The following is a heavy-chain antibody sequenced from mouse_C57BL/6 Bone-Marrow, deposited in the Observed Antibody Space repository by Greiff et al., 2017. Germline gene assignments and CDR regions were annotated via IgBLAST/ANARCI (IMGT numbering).Heavy chain of an antibody. J-gene: IGHJ2*01. D-gene: IGHD1-1*01. CDR1: GFSLSTSNMG. V-gene: IGHV8-5*01. CDR2: IWWNDDK. Sequence: QVTLKVSGPGILQPSQTLSLTCSFSGFSLSTSNMGIGWIRQPSGKGLEWLAHIWWNDDKYYNPSLKSRLTISKDTSNNQVFLKLTSVDTADTATCYCATFTTVSYFDYWGQGTTLTVSS. CDR3: ATFTTVSYFDY.